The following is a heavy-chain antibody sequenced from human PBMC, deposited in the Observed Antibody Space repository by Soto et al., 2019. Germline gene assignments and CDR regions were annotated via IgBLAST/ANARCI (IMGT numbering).Heavy chain of an antibody. D-gene: IGHD2-2*01. J-gene: IGHJ5*02. CDR1: GYTFTSYD. V-gene: IGHV1-8*01. CDR2: MNPNSGNT. CDR3: AKRYCSSTSCWEGWFDP. Sequence: ASVKVSCKASGYTFTSYDINWVRQATGQGFEWMGWMNPNSGNTGYAQKFQGRVTMTRNTSISTAYMELSSLRSEDTAVYYYAKRYCSSTSCWEGWFDPWGQGTLVTVSS.